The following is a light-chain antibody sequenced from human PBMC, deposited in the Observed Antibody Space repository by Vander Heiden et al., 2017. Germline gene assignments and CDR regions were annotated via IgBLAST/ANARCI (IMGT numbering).Light chain of an antibody. J-gene: IGLJ2*01. Sequence: SYELTQPPSVSVSPGQTASITCAGDKLGDKYACWYQQKPGQSPVLVIYQDSKRPSGIPERFSGSNAGNTATLTISETQAMDEADYYCQAWDSSIPVVFGGGTKLTVL. CDR2: QDS. CDR1: KLGDKY. V-gene: IGLV3-1*01. CDR3: QAWDSSIPVV.